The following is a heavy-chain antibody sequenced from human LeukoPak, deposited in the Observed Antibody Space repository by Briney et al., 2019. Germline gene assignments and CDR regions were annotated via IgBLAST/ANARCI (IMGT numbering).Heavy chain of an antibody. CDR2: IYHSGST. J-gene: IGHJ4*02. Sequence: SGTLSLTCAVSGGSISSSNWWSWVRQPPGKGLEWIGEIYHSGSTNYNPSLKSRVTISVDKSKNQFSLKLSSVTAADTAVYYCATDYYDSSGDYFDYWGQGTLVTVSS. CDR1: GGSISSSNW. D-gene: IGHD3-22*01. CDR3: ATDYYDSSGDYFDY. V-gene: IGHV4-4*02.